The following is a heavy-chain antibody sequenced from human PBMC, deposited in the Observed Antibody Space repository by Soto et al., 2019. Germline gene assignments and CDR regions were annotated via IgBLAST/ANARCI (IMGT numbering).Heavy chain of an antibody. Sequence: PGGSLRLSCAASGFTFSSYAMSWVRQAPGKGLEWVSAISSTSSYIYYADSVRGRFTISRDNAKNSLYLQLNSLRAEDTAVYYCARDPSYFDFWGQGTLVTVSS. V-gene: IGHV3-21*01. CDR1: GFTFSSYA. CDR3: ARDPSYFDF. CDR2: ISSTSSYI. J-gene: IGHJ4*02.